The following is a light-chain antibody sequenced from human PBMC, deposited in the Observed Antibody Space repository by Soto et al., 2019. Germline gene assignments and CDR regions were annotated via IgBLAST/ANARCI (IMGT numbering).Light chain of an antibody. V-gene: IGKV1-39*01. CDR3: QHSHSTPLT. J-gene: IGKJ4*01. Sequence: DIPMTQSPSSLSASVGDRVTITCRASQSIASHLNWYQLKPGKAPKLLIFAASSLQSGVPSRFSGSGSGTDFTLTITSLQPEDSASYSCQHSHSTPLTFGGGTKVEIK. CDR1: QSIASH. CDR2: AAS.